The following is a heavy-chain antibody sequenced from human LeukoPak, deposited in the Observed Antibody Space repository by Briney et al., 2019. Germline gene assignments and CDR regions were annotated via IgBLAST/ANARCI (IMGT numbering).Heavy chain of an antibody. CDR3: ARGPMTTVDY. CDR1: GFTFSSYA. Sequence: PGGSLRLSCAASGFTFSSYAMHWVRQAPGKGLEWVAVISYDGSNKYYADSVKGRFTISRGNSKNTLYLQMNSLRAEDTAVYYCARGPMTTVDYWGQGTLVTVSS. CDR2: ISYDGSNK. J-gene: IGHJ4*02. D-gene: IGHD4-11*01. V-gene: IGHV3-30*04.